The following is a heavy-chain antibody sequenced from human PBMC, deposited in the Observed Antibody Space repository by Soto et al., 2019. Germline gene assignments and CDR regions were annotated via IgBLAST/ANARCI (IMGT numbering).Heavy chain of an antibody. Sequence: LQESGPGLVKPSQTLSLTCFVSGYSISAGGYYWSWIRHHPGKGLAWIGSFYSSGSIIYNPSLRSRVSISGDTSSNQFSMSLTSVTAAATARYYCARMYSSGSGWFHPWGQGTLVTVSS. CDR3: ARMYSSGSGWFHP. V-gene: IGHV4-31*03. CDR1: GYSISAGGYY. J-gene: IGHJ5*02. CDR2: FYSSGSI. D-gene: IGHD6-19*01.